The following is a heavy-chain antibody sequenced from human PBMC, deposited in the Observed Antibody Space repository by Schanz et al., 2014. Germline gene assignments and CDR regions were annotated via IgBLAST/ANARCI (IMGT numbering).Heavy chain of an antibody. CDR1: GGSIRGYY. J-gene: IGHJ5*02. V-gene: IGHV4-59*08. D-gene: IGHD4-4*01. CDR2: VHSSGST. Sequence: QVQLQESGPGLVKPSETLSLTCTVSGGSIRGYYCSWIRQPPGKGLEWIGYVHSSGSTNYNSSLKGRVTKQVDPSKTQSPRKLSPGTAADTAVYYCARHLPGGYNNHGWFDPWGQGTLVTVSS. CDR3: ARHLPGGYNNHGWFDP.